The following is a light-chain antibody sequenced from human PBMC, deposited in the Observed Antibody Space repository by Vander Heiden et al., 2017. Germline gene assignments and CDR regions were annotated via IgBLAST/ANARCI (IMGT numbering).Light chain of an antibody. V-gene: IGLV1-44*01. CDR1: SSNIGSNT. J-gene: IGLJ3*02. CDR2: TNT. Sequence: QSVLTQPPSASGTPGQRVAISCSGRSSNIGSNTVNWYQQLPGTAPKLLVYTNTQRPSGVPDRFSGSKSGTSASLAISGLQSEDEADYDCSAWDDSLNSWVFGGGTKLTVL. CDR3: SAWDDSLNSWV.